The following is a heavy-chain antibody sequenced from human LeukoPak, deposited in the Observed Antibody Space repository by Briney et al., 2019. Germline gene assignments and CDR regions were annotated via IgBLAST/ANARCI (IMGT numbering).Heavy chain of an antibody. V-gene: IGHV4-59*08. CDR2: IYYTGNT. Sequence: PSETLSLTCTVSGGSLSNYYWSWIRQSPWKGLEWIGYIYYTGNTNYNPSLESRVIISVDTSKNQFSLKLSSVTAADTAVYYCARHECGGSCYPEDYWGQGTLVTVSS. J-gene: IGHJ4*02. CDR1: GGSLSNYY. D-gene: IGHD2-15*01. CDR3: ARHECGGSCYPEDY.